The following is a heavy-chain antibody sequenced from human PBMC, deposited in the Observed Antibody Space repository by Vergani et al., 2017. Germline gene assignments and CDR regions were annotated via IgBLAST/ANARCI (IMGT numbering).Heavy chain of an antibody. J-gene: IGHJ4*02. CDR1: GGTFSSYA. V-gene: IGHV1-69*01. CDR2: IIPIFGTA. D-gene: IGHD1-26*01. Sequence: QVQLVQSGAEVKKPGSSVKVSCKASGGTFSSYAISWVRQAPGQGLEWMGGIIPIFGTANYAQKFQGRVTITADESTSTAYMELGSLRSEDTAVYYCGGDRYSGSYWDRTALDYWGQGTLVTVSS. CDR3: GGDRYSGSYWDRTALDY.